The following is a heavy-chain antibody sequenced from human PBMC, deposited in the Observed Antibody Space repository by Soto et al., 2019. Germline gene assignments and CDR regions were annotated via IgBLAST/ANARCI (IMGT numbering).Heavy chain of an antibody. CDR3: TSVAVVVAATNRLYYYYYMDV. D-gene: IGHD2-15*01. CDR2: IRSKAYGGTT. Sequence: GGSLRLSCTASGFTFGDYAMSWFRQAPGKGLEWVGFIRSKAYGGTTEYAASVKGGFTISRDDSKSIAYLQMNSLKTEDTAVYYCTSVAVVVAATNRLYYYYYMDVWGKGTTVTVSS. CDR1: GFTFGDYA. V-gene: IGHV3-49*03. J-gene: IGHJ6*03.